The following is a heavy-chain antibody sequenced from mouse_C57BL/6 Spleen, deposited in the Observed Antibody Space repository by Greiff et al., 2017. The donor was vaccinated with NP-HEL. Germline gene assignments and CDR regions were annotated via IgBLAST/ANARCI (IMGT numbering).Heavy chain of an antibody. CDR1: GFNIKDYY. CDR2: IDPENGDT. Sequence: EVKLVESGAELVRPGASVKLSCTASGFNIKDYYMHWVKQRPEQGLEWIGWIDPENGDTEYASKFQGKATITADTSSNTAYLQLSSLTSEDTAVYYCTTGYGSSYGFAYWGQGTLVTVSA. J-gene: IGHJ3*01. D-gene: IGHD1-1*01. V-gene: IGHV14-4*01. CDR3: TTGYGSSYGFAY.